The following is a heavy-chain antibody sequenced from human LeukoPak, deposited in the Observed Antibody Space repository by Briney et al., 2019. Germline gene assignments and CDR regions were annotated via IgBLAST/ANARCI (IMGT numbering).Heavy chain of an antibody. Sequence: PGGSLRLSCAASGFTFSSYAMSWVRQGPGKGLEWLSIISGSGGSSDYADSVKGRLTISRDNSKNTLYLQMDSLRAEDTAVYYCAKDVSADNWNYFDYWGQGTLVTVSS. J-gene: IGHJ4*02. CDR2: ISGSGGSS. V-gene: IGHV3-23*01. CDR1: GFTFSSYA. D-gene: IGHD1-20*01. CDR3: AKDVSADNWNYFDY.